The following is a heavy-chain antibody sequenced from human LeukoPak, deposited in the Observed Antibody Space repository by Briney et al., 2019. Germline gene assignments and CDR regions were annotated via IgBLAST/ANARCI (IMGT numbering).Heavy chain of an antibody. CDR1: GFTFSSYG. D-gene: IGHD5-18*01. CDR2: ISYDGSNK. Sequence: PGRSLRLSCAASGFTFSSYGMHWARQAPGKGLKWVAVISYDGSNKYYADSVKGRFTISRDNSKNTLYLQMNSLRAEDTAVYCCAMGAMVLFYWGQGTLVTVSS. J-gene: IGHJ4*02. CDR3: AMGAMVLFY. V-gene: IGHV3-30*03.